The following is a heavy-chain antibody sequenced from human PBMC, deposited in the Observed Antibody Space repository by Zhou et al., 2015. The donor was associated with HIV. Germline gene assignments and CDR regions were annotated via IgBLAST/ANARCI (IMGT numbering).Heavy chain of an antibody. Sequence: QVQLVQSGAEVKKPGSSVKVSCKASGGTFSSYAISWVRQAPGQGLEWMGGIIPIFGTANYAQKFQGRVTITADKSTSTAYMELSSLRSEDTAVYYCASIRGPYYDILTGVTWGYYYYGMDVWGQGP. CDR2: IIPIFGTA. V-gene: IGHV1-69*06. CDR1: GGTFSSYA. CDR3: ASIRGPYYDILTGVTWGYYYYGMDV. J-gene: IGHJ6*02. D-gene: IGHD3-9*01.